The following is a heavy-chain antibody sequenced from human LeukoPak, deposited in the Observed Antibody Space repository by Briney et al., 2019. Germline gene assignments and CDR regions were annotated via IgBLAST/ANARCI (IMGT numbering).Heavy chain of an antibody. V-gene: IGHV1-2*02. CDR2: INPNSGGT. J-gene: IGHJ3*02. Sequence: EASVKVSCKASGYTFTGYYMHWVRQAPGQGLEWMGWINPNSGGTNYAQKFQGRVTMTRDTSISTAYMELSRLRSDDTAVYYCARDMVRGVSDAFDIWGQGTMVTVSS. CDR1: GYTFTGYY. CDR3: ARDMVRGVSDAFDI. D-gene: IGHD3-10*01.